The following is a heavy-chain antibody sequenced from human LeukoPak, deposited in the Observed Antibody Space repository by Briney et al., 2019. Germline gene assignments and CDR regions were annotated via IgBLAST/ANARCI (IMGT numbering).Heavy chain of an antibody. V-gene: IGHV3-11*03. D-gene: IGHD2-15*01. CDR1: GFTFSDYY. J-gene: IGHJ3*01. Sequence: PGGSLRLSFAASGFTFSDYYMSWIRQAPGKGLEWVSYISTSGSSTNYAESVKGRFTISRDNAKNSLYLQMDRLRGDDTAVYYCARVPGRYAFDFWGQGTMVTVSS. CDR2: ISTSGSST. CDR3: ARVPGRYAFDF.